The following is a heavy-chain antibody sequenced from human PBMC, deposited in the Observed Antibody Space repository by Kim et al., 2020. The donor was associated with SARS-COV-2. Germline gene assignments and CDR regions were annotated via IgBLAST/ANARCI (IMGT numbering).Heavy chain of an antibody. CDR3: ARARGHAYFFGLDI. D-gene: IGHD3-16*01. V-gene: IGHV1-18*01. J-gene: IGHJ3*02. CDR2: INTPPGNI. CDR1: GYSFSIYG. Sequence: ASVKVSCKASGYSFSIYGINWMRQAPGQGLEWMGLINTPPGNINYAQKLQGRVTMTTDTSTNTAYMELKSLTSDDTAVYYCARARGHAYFFGLDIWGQGTMVTVSS.